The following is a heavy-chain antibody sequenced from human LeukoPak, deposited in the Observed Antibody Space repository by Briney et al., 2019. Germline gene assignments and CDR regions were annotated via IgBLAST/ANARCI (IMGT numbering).Heavy chain of an antibody. CDR1: RFTFSGYA. CDR3: AKGSSPLGHFDY. CDR2: ISASGVDT. Sequence: PGGSLRLSCAASRFTFSGYAMSWVRQAPGKGLEWASGISASGVDTYYADSVKGRFTISRDNSKNTLYLQMNSLRAEDTAVYYCAKGSSPLGHFDYWGQGTLVTVSS. V-gene: IGHV3-23*01. D-gene: IGHD6-13*01. J-gene: IGHJ4*02.